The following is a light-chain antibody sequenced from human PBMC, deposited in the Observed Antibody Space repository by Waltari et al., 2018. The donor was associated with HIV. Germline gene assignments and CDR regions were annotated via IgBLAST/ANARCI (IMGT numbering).Light chain of an antibody. CDR1: SSGVGGYNY. J-gene: IGLJ2*01. V-gene: IGLV2-14*01. CDR2: DVS. Sequence: QSALTQPASVSGSPGQSLTISCTGTSSGVGGYNYVYWYQQHPGKAPKLMIYDVSKRPSGVSNRFSGSKSGNTASLTISGLQAEDEADYYCSSYTSSSTSDVVFGGGTKLTVL. CDR3: SSYTSSSTSDVV.